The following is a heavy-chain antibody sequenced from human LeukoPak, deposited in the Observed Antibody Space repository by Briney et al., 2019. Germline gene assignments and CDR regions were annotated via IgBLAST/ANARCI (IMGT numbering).Heavy chain of an antibody. Sequence: SETLSLTCAVYGGSFSGYYWSWIRQPPGKGLEWIGEINHSGSTNYNPSLKSRVTISVDTPKNQFSLKLSSVTAADTAVYYCARGGLYSSSWYGPFDYWGQGTLVTVSS. CDR3: ARGGLYSSSWYGPFDY. V-gene: IGHV4-34*01. CDR1: GGSFSGYY. D-gene: IGHD6-13*01. CDR2: INHSGST. J-gene: IGHJ4*02.